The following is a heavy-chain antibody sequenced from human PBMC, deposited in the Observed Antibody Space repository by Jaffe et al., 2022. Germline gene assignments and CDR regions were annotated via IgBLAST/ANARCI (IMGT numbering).Heavy chain of an antibody. CDR3: AAPRGSFLTGYYLAY. D-gene: IGHD3-9*01. V-gene: IGHV3-23*01. CDR1: GFTFSNYA. CDR2: IGASGGNT. Sequence: EVQVLESGGGLVQPGGSLRLSCEASGFTFSNYAMTWVRQAPGKGLEWVSVIGASGGNTYYADSVKGRFTISRDNSKNTLYLQMNSLRAEDTAVYYCAAPRGSFLTGYYLAYWGQGTLVTVSS. J-gene: IGHJ4*02.